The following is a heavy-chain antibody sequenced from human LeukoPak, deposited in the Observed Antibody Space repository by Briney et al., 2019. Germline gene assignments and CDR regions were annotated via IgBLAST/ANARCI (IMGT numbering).Heavy chain of an antibody. Sequence: SHTLSLTCTVSDGSISRGGYSWNSIRQHPGKGLEWIGYIYYSGSTYYNPSLKSRVTISVDTSKNQFSLKLSSVTAADTAVYYCARDVGTVTDLGRFDPWGQGTLVTVSA. CDR1: DGSISRGGYS. J-gene: IGHJ5*02. D-gene: IGHD4-17*01. CDR2: IYYSGST. V-gene: IGHV4-31*03. CDR3: ARDVGTVTDLGRFDP.